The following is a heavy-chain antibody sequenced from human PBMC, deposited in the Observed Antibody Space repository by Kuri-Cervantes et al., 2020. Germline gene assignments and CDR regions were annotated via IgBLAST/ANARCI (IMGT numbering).Heavy chain of an antibody. CDR1: GGTFSSYA. V-gene: IGHV1-69*13. Sequence: SVKVSCKASGGTFSSYAISWVRQAPGQGLEWMGGIIPIFGTANYAQKFQGRVTITADESTSTAYMELSSLRAEDTAVYYCARDRFGGSYGGGPFDYWGQGTLVTVSS. CDR2: IIPIFGTA. CDR3: ARDRFGGSYGGGPFDY. J-gene: IGHJ4*02. D-gene: IGHD1-26*01.